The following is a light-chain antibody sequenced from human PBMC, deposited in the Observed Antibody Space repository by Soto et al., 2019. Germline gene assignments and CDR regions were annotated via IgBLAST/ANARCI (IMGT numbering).Light chain of an antibody. Sequence: QSVLTQSPSASASLGASVKLTCTLSSGHSNYDIAWHQQQSEKGPRYLMKLNSDGSHSKGDGIPDRFSGSSSGAERYLTISSLQSEDEADYYCQTWGSGIVVFGGGTKVTVL. V-gene: IGLV4-69*01. CDR1: SGHSNYD. CDR3: QTWGSGIVV. J-gene: IGLJ2*01. CDR2: LNSDGSH.